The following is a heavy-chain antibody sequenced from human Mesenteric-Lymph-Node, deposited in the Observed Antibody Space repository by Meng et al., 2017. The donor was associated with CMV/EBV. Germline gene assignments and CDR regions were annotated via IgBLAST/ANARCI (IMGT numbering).Heavy chain of an antibody. Sequence: GESLKISCAASGFSFDDYTMHWVRQAPGKGLEWVSLISWDGSNTYYADSLKGRFTISRDNRKNSLYLQMNSLRADDTAVYYCALTWGSSANWFDPWGQGTLVTVSS. D-gene: IGHD2-2*01. CDR2: ISWDGSNT. V-gene: IGHV3-43*01. CDR3: ALTWGSSANWFDP. CDR1: GFSFDDYT. J-gene: IGHJ5*02.